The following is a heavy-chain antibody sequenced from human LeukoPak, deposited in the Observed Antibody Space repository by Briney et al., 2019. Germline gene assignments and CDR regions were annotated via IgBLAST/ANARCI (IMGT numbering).Heavy chain of an antibody. V-gene: IGHV1-69*05. CDR3: ASRCSSTSCYPFDY. CDR1: GGTFSSYA. D-gene: IGHD2-2*01. J-gene: IGHJ4*02. CDR2: IIPIFGTA. Sequence: SVKVSCKASGGTFSSYAISWVRQAPGQGLELMGGIIPIFGTANYAQKFQGRVTITTDESTSTAYMELSSLRSEDTAVYYCASRCSSTSCYPFDYWGQGTLVTVSS.